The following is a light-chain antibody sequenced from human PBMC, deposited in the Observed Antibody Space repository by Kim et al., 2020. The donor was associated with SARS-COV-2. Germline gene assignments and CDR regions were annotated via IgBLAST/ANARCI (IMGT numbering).Light chain of an antibody. CDR2: GAS. Sequence: LSPGERATLSCRASQSVTGNYLGWYQQRPGQAPRLLIYGASTRATGIPDRFSGSGSGTDFTLTISRLESEDFAVYYCHHFDNSLYTFGQGTKLEI. J-gene: IGKJ2*01. CDR3: HHFDNSLYT. CDR1: QSVTGNY. V-gene: IGKV3-20*01.